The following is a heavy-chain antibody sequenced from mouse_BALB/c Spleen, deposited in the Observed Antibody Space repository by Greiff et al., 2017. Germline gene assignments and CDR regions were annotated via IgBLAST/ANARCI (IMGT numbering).Heavy chain of an antibody. CDR3: SSSGGGNYLYFDY. D-gene: IGHD2-1*01. V-gene: IGHV5-17*02. Sequence: EVQLVESGGGLVQPGGSRKLSCAASGFTFSSFGMHWVRQAPEKGLEWVAYISSGSSTIYYADTVKGRFTISRDNPKNTLFLQMTSLRSEDTAMYYCSSSGGGNYLYFDYWGQGTTLTVSS. J-gene: IGHJ2*01. CDR1: GFTFSSFG. CDR2: ISSGSSTI.